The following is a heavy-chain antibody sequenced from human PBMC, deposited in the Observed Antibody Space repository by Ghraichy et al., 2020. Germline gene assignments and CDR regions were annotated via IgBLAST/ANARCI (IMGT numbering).Heavy chain of an antibody. Sequence: GESLNISCAASGFTFSDYYMSWIRQAPGKGLEWVSYISSSSSYTNYADSVKGRFTISRDNAKNSLYLQMNSLRAEDTAVYYCARVSQVATILDYWGQGTLVTVSS. CDR3: ARVSQVATILDY. CDR1: GFTFSDYY. D-gene: IGHD5-12*01. J-gene: IGHJ4*02. V-gene: IGHV3-11*06. CDR2: ISSSSSYT.